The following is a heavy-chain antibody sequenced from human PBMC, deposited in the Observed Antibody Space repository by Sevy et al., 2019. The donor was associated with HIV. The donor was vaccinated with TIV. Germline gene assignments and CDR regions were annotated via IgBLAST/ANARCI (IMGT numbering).Heavy chain of an antibody. CDR3: ARASGPTVGAYFDS. V-gene: IGHV1-2*06. D-gene: IGHD3-10*01. Sequence: ASVKVSCKASGYSFSAYFLHWVRQAPGQGLEWMGRISPNSGATVYAQKFRGRVTMTRDTSSTTAYMELTRLKSDDTALYYCARASGPTVGAYFDSSGQGALVTVSS. J-gene: IGHJ4*02. CDR1: GYSFSAYF. CDR2: ISPNSGAT.